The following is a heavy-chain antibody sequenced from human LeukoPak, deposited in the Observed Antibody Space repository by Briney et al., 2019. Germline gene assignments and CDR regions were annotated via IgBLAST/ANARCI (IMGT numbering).Heavy chain of an antibody. V-gene: IGHV1-69*05. CDR3: AREDHETYYYDSSGYWWYY. J-gene: IGHJ4*02. CDR2: IITIFGTA. D-gene: IGHD3-22*01. CDR1: GGTLTSYA. Sequence: SQKVSCTASGGTLTSYAISWVRQAPGHGLEWIGRIITIFGTANYAQKFQGRVTITTDESTSTAYMELSSLRSEDTAVYYCAREDHETYYYDSSGYWWYYWGQGTLVTVSS.